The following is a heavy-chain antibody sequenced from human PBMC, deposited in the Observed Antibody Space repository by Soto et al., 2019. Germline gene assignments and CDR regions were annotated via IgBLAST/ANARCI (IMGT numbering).Heavy chain of an antibody. CDR3: ARGQQGRTIFGMDV. CDR1: GYTFTSYA. V-gene: IGHV1-3*01. D-gene: IGHD2-21*01. CDR2: INAGNGNT. J-gene: IGHJ6*02. Sequence: QVQLVQSGAEVKKPGASVKVSCKASGYTFTSYAMHWVRQAPGQRLEWMGWINAGNGNTKYSQKFQGRVTITRDTSASTAYMELSSLRSEDTAVYYCARGQQGRTIFGMDVWGQGTTVTVSS.